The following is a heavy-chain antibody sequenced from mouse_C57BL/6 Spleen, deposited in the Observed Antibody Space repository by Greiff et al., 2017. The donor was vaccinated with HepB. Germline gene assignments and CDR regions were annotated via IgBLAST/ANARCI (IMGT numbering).Heavy chain of an antibody. J-gene: IGHJ2*01. CDR2: FDPRSGNT. Sequence: LQLQQSGAELARLGASVKLSCKASGYTFTSYGISWVKQRTGQGLEWIGEFDPRSGNTYYNEKFKGKATLAADESSSTAYMELRSLTSEDSAVYFCARRGITTVVATSDYWGQGTTLTVSS. V-gene: IGHV1-81*01. CDR1: GYTFTSYG. CDR3: ARRGITTVVATSDY. D-gene: IGHD1-1*01.